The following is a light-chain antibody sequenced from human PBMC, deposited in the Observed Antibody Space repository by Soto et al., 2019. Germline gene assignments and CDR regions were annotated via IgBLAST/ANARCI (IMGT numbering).Light chain of an antibody. CDR2: RAS. CDR1: RTVSNW. V-gene: IGKV1-5*03. Sequence: DIQMTQSPSTLSASVGDRVTITCRASRTVSNWLAWYQHQPGRAPRLLISRASILESGVPPRLSGSGFGTEFTLGSDSPQPDGFGTYYCQQYNSCALTVGRGTRL. CDR3: QQYNSCALT. J-gene: IGKJ5*01.